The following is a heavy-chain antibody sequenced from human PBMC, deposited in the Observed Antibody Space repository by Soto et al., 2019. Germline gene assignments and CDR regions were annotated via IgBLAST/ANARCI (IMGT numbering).Heavy chain of an antibody. V-gene: IGHV4-59*08. CDR1: GGSISSYY. Sequence: PSETLSLTCTVSGGSISSYYWSWIRQPPGKGLEWIGYIYYSGSTNYNPSLKSRVTISVDTSKNQFSLKLSSVTAADTAVYYCARQESGSGYDSLDYWGQGTLVTVSS. CDR2: IYYSGST. J-gene: IGHJ4*02. D-gene: IGHD5-12*01. CDR3: ARQESGSGYDSLDY.